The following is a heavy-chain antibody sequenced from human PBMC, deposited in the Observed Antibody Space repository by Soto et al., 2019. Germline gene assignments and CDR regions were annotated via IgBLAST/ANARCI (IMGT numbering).Heavy chain of an antibody. CDR2: IYYSGST. D-gene: IGHD4-17*01. J-gene: IGHJ4*02. CDR1: GGSISSYY. V-gene: IGHV4-59*08. Sequence: SETLSLTCTVSGGSISSYYWSWIRQPPGKGLEWIGYIYYSGSTNYNPSLKSRVTISVDTSKNQFSLKLSSVTAADTAVYYCARLGDYGDKIDYWGQGTLVTVSS. CDR3: ARLGDYGDKIDY.